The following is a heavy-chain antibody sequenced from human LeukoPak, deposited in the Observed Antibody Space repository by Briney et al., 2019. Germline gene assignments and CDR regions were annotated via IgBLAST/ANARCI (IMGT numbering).Heavy chain of an antibody. V-gene: IGHV1-69*13. J-gene: IGHJ4*02. CDR3: ARTKKSIHYYDSSGYYRDFDY. Sequence: EASVKVSCKASGGTFSSYAISWVRQAPGQGLEWMGGIIPIFGTANHAQKFQGRVTITADESTSTAYMELSSLRSEDTAVYYCARTKKSIHYYDSSGYYRDFDYWGQGTLVTVSS. D-gene: IGHD3-22*01. CDR1: GGTFSSYA. CDR2: IIPIFGTA.